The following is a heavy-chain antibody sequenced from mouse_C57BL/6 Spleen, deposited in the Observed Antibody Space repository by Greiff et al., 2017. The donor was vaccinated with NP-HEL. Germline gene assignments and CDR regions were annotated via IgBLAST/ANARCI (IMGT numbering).Heavy chain of an antibody. CDR1: GYTFTSYW. J-gene: IGHJ3*01. V-gene: IGHV1-53*01. CDR3: ARGGSSWGAWFAY. Sequence: QVQLQQPGTELVKPGASVKLSCKASGYTFTSYWMHWVKQRPGQGLEWIGNIKPSNGGTNYNEKFKSKATLTVDNSSSTDYMQLSSLTSEDSAVYYCARGGSSWGAWFAYWGQGTLVTVSA. D-gene: IGHD1-1*01. CDR2: IKPSNGGT.